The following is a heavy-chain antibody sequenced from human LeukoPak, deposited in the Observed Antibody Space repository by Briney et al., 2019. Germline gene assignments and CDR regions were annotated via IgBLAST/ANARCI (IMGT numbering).Heavy chain of an antibody. J-gene: IGHJ6*02. CDR1: GYTFTSYA. Sequence: GASVTVSCKASGYTFTSYAMNWVRQAPGQGLEWMGWINTNTGNPTYAQGFTGRFVFSLDTSVSTAYLQISSLKAEDTAVYYCARDNSKLRYFDWVYYYYGMDVWGQGTTVTVSS. D-gene: IGHD3-9*01. V-gene: IGHV7-4-1*02. CDR3: ARDNSKLRYFDWVYYYYGMDV. CDR2: INTNTGNP.